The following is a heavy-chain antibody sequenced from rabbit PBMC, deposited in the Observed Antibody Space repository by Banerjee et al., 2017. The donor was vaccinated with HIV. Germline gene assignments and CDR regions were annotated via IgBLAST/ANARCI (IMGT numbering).Heavy chain of an antibody. V-gene: IGHV1S47*01. CDR2: IYSSNGDK. J-gene: IGHJ4*01. Sequence: QEQLEESGGGLVQPEGSLTLTCKASGSDISSNAMCWVRQAPGKGLELIACIYSSNGDKWYASWVNGRFTISRSTSLNTVDLKMTSLTVADTATYFCAREEYVGYGYANLWGQGTLVTVS. D-gene: IGHD6-1*01. CDR1: GSDISSNA. CDR3: AREEYVGYGYANL.